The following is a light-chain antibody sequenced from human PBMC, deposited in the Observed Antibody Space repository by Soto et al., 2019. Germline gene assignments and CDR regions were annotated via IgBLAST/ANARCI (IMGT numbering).Light chain of an antibody. CDR1: GRDIGAYNY. CDR3: SSYTTSYFYV. J-gene: IGLJ1*01. CDR2: EVE. Sequence: QSVLTQPASVSGSPGQSITISCTGRGRDIGAYNYVSWYQQHPGKAPKLIIYEVENRPSGVSNRFSASKSAFTASLTISGLQAEDEADYYCSSYTTSYFYVFGPGTKVTVL. V-gene: IGLV2-14*01.